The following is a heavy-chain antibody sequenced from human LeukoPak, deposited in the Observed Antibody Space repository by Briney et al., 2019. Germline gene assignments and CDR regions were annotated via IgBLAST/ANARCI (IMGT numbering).Heavy chain of an antibody. V-gene: IGHV3-23*01. CDR2: ISGSGGST. CDR3: AKKGIVATKGTDY. CDR1: AFTLSSYN. D-gene: IGHD5-12*01. J-gene: IGHJ4*02. Sequence: PGGSLRLSCEASAFTLSSYNMNWVRQAPGKGLEWVSAISGSGGSTYYADSVKGRFTISRDNSKNTLYLQMNSLRAEDTAVYYCAKKGIVATKGTDYWGQGTLVTVSS.